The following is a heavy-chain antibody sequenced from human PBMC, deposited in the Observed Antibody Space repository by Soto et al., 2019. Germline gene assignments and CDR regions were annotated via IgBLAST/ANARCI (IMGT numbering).Heavy chain of an antibody. CDR2: IYSIGTV. V-gene: IGHV3-66*01. D-gene: IGHD4-17*01. Sequence: GSLRLSCAASGFTVSSNFMSWVRQAPGKGLEWESVIYSIGTVYYADSERGRFTISRDISKNTLYLQMNSLRDEHTAVYFCARERDYGGFDYYGHRTPVTV. CDR3: ARERDYGGFDY. CDR1: GFTVSSNF. J-gene: IGHJ4*01.